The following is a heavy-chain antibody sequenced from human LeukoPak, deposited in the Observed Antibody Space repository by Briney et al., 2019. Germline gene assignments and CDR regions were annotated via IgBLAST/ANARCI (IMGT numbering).Heavy chain of an antibody. CDR1: GYTFTSYG. J-gene: IGHJ5*02. D-gene: IGHD3-10*01. CDR2: ISAYNGNT. Sequence: GASVKVSCKASGYTFTSYGIGWVRQAPGQGLEWMGWISAYNGNTNYAQKLQGRVTMTTDTSTSTAYMELRSLRSDDTAVYYCARDWSFGSGSYNNWFDPWGQGTLVTVSS. V-gene: IGHV1-18*04. CDR3: ARDWSFGSGSYNNWFDP.